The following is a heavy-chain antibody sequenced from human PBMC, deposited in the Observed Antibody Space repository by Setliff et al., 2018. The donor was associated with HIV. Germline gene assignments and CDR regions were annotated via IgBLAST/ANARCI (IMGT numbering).Heavy chain of an antibody. CDR1: GGSISSGDYY. V-gene: IGHV4-30-4*08. CDR3: ARERLSRLGFDY. CDR2: IHYSGST. J-gene: IGHJ4*02. D-gene: IGHD1-1*01. Sequence: SETLSLTCDVSGGSISSGDYYWSWIRQPPGKGLEWIGYIHYSGSTYYNPSLKSRVAISLDTSKNQFSLKLSSVTAADTAVYYCARERLSRLGFDYWGQGTLVTVSS.